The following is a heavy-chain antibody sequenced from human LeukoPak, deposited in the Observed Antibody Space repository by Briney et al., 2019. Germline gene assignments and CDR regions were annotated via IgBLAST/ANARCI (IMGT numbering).Heavy chain of an antibody. CDR2: MYYSGNT. CDR3: ARYPKSYSNGWIAFDI. CDR1: GDSISSRNSY. V-gene: IGHV4-39*01. J-gene: IGHJ3*02. D-gene: IGHD6-19*01. Sequence: SETLSLTCTVSGDSISSRNSYWCWIRQSPGKGLEWIGSMYYSGNTYYNPSLRSRVTMSVDTSNNQFSLKLSSVTAADTAAYYCARYPKSYSNGWIAFDIWGQGTMVTVSS.